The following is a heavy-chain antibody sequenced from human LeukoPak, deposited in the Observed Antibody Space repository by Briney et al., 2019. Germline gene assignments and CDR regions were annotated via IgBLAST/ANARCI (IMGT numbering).Heavy chain of an antibody. CDR3: AALVEAGGFDY. V-gene: IGHV3-48*03. Sequence: GGSLRLSCAASGFTFSSFEMNWVRQAPGKGLEWVSYISSSGSTIYYADSVKGRFTIPRDNAKNSLYLQMNSLRAEDTAVYYCAALVEAGGFDYWGQGTLVTVSS. J-gene: IGHJ4*02. CDR1: GFTFSSFE. CDR2: ISSSGSTI. D-gene: IGHD1-26*01.